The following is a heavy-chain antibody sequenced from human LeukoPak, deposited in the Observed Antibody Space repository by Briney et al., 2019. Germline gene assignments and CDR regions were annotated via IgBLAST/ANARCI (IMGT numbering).Heavy chain of an antibody. CDR1: GGSISSYY. J-gene: IGHJ5*02. V-gene: IGHV4-59*01. CDR3: ARARAVTTNWFDP. Sequence: SETLSLTCTVSGGSISSYYWSWIRQPPGKGLEWIGYIYYSGSTNYNPSLKSRVTISVDTSKNQFSLKLSSVTAADTAVYYCARARAVTTNWFDPWGQGTLVTVSS. D-gene: IGHD4-17*01. CDR2: IYYSGST.